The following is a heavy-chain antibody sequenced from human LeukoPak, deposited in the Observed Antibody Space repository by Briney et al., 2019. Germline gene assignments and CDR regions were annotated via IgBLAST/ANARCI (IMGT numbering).Heavy chain of an antibody. CDR3: AREERGTGAFDI. D-gene: IGHD3-16*01. CDR1: GFTFSSYS. Sequence: GGSLRLSCAASGFTFSSYSMNWVRQAPGKGLEWVSSISSSSSYIYYAVSVKGRFTISRDNAKNSLYLQMNSLRAEDTAVYYCAREERGTGAFDIWGQGTMVTVSS. V-gene: IGHV3-21*01. J-gene: IGHJ3*02. CDR2: ISSSSSYI.